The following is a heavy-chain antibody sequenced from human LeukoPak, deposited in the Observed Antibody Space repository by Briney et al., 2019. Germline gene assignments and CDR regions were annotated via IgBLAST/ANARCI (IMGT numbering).Heavy chain of an antibody. J-gene: IGHJ6*02. CDR1: GDSVSSNSAA. CDR3: ARGSGYNQYYGMDV. V-gene: IGHV6-1*01. CDR2: TYYRSKWYN. Sequence: SQTLSLTCALSGDSVSSNSAAWNWIRQSPSRGLEWLGRTYYRSKWYNDYAVSVKSRITINPGTSKNQFSLQLNSVTPEDTAVYYCARGSGYNQYYGMDVWGQGTTVTVSS. D-gene: IGHD5-24*01.